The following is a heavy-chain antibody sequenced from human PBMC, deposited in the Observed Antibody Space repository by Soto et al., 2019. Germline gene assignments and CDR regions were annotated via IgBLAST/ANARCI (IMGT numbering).Heavy chain of an antibody. Sequence: SETLSLTCNSSGGPLSSFYYSWIRQAPGKGLEWIGYIYYTGSTNYNPSLKSRVTMSVDTSKSQFSLKLTSVTAADTAVYFCAVTRGGAHPHDIWGQGTMVT. CDR3: AVTRGGAHPHDI. V-gene: IGHV4-59*01. CDR1: GGPLSSFY. J-gene: IGHJ3*02. D-gene: IGHD2-21*02. CDR2: IYYTGST.